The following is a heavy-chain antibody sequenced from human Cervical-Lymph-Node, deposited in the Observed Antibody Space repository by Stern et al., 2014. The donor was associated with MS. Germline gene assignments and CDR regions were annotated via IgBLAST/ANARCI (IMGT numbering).Heavy chain of an antibody. CDR3: ARRDYYDTSTYYDDAFDI. Sequence: QLQLQESGPGLVKASETLSLTCTVSGDSISTYYWTWIRQPPGKGLEWIGEISSSGDTNYNPSLKSRVTLSVDTSKNQFSLKLSSVTAADTAVYYCARRDYYDTSTYYDDAFDIWGQGTMVTVSS. CDR2: ISSSGDT. CDR1: GDSISTYY. D-gene: IGHD3-22*01. V-gene: IGHV4-59*01. J-gene: IGHJ3*02.